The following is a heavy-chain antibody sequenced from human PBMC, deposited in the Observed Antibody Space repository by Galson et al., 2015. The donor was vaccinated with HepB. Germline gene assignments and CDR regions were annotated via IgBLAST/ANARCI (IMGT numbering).Heavy chain of an antibody. J-gene: IGHJ4*02. CDR3: AREPHGMVFFDY. CDR1: GFTFSSYA. V-gene: IGHV3-30-3*01. Sequence: SLRLSCAASGFTFSSYAMHWVRQAPGKGLEWVAVISYDASNKYYADSVKGRFTISRENFKNTLYLQMNSLRAEDTAVYYCAREPHGMVFFDYWGQGTLVTVSP. CDR2: ISYDASNK. D-gene: IGHD3-10*01.